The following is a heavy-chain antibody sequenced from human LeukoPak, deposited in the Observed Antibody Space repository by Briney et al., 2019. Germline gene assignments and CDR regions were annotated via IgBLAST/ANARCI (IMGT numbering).Heavy chain of an antibody. CDR2: IWYDGSDK. J-gene: IGHJ4*02. CDR1: GFTFSIYG. V-gene: IGHV3-33*01. Sequence: AGRSLRLSCAASGFTFSIYGMHWVRQAPGKGLEWVAVIWYDGSDKYHADSVKGRFTISRDNSKNTLYLQMNSLRVEDTAVYYCARPVVLGAYLRGAYYFDSWGQGTLVTVSS. CDR3: ARPVVLGAYLRGAYYFDS. D-gene: IGHD3-16*01.